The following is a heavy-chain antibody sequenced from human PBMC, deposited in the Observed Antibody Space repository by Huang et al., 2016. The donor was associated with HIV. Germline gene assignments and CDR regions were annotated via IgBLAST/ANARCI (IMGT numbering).Heavy chain of an antibody. CDR2: IYHSGRT. Sequence: QLQLQESGSGLVKPSQTLSLTCAVSGGSISSGAYSWSWIRQPPGKGLEWIGYIYHSGRTSYDPSLKSRVTIAVDRSKNPFSLKLSSVTAADTAVYYCARDLAAAGTGAFDIWGQGTMVTVSS. CDR1: GGSISSGAYS. CDR3: ARDLAAAGTGAFDI. J-gene: IGHJ3*02. V-gene: IGHV4-30-2*01. D-gene: IGHD6-13*01.